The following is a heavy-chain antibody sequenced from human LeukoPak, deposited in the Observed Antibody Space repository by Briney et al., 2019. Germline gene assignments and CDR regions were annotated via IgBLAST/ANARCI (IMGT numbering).Heavy chain of an antibody. D-gene: IGHD3-10*01. CDR3: ARLSAMLRGPEPIYYFDY. V-gene: IGHV3-74*01. Sequence: GGSLRLSCAASGFTFSNYWMHWVRQAPGKGLVWVSRLNADGNSITYADSVRGRFTISRDNAKNTVHLQMNGLRAEDTAMYYCARLSAMLRGPEPIYYFDYWGQGTLVTVSS. CDR1: GFTFSNYW. CDR2: LNADGNSI. J-gene: IGHJ4*01.